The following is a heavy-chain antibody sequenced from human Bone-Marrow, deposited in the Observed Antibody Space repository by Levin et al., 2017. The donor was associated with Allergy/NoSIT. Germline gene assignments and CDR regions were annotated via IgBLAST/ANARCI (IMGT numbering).Heavy chain of an antibody. CDR3: ARDPPSGSYGVD. V-gene: IGHV3-53*01. Sequence: PGESLKISCAASGFTVSSNYMSWVRQAPGKGLEWVSVIYSGGSTYYADSVKGRFTISRDNSKNTLYLQMNSLRAEDTAVYYCARDPPSGSYGVDWGQGTLVTVSS. D-gene: IGHD1-26*01. CDR1: GFTVSSNY. J-gene: IGHJ4*02. CDR2: IYSGGST.